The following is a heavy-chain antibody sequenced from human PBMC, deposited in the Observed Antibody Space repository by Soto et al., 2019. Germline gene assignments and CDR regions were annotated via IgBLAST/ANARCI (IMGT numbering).Heavy chain of an antibody. Sequence: QITLKESGPTLVKPTQTLTLTCTFSGFSLSTSGLGVGWIRQPPGKALEWLALIYWNDDKRYSPSLKSRLTITKDTSKNQVVLTMTNMDPVDTATYYWAHSVSPYDYVRGWNWFDPWGQGTLVTVSS. CDR1: GFSLSTSGLG. J-gene: IGHJ5*02. D-gene: IGHD3-16*01. CDR2: IYWNDDK. V-gene: IGHV2-5*01. CDR3: AHSVSPYDYVRGWNWFDP.